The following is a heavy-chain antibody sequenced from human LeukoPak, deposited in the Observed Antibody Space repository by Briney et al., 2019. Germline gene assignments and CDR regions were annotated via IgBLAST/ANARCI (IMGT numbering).Heavy chain of an antibody. CDR1: GYSFTSYW. V-gene: IGHV5-51*01. J-gene: IGHJ6*02. D-gene: IGHD2-2*01. CDR3: ARHPREPAADYYYYGMDV. CDR2: IYPGDSDT. Sequence: GESLKISCKGSGYSFTSYWIGWVRHMPGKGLEWMGIIYPGDSDTRYSPSFQGQVTISADKSISTAYLQWSSLKASDTAMYYCARHPREPAADYYYYGMDVWGQGTTVTVSS.